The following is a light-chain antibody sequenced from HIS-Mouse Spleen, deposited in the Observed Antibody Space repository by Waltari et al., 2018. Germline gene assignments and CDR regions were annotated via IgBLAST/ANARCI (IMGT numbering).Light chain of an antibody. V-gene: IGLV3-25*03. CDR2: KDS. J-gene: IGLJ2*01. CDR3: QSADSSGTYV. CDR1: ALPKQY. Sequence: SYELTQPPSVSVSPGQTARITCSGDALPKQYAYWYQQKPGQAPVLVIYKDSERPSGFPEGFSGSSSGRTVTLTISGVQAEDEADYYCQSADSSGTYVFGGGTKLTVL.